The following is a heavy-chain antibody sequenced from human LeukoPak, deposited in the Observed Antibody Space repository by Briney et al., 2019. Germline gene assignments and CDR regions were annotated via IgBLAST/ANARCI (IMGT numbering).Heavy chain of an antibody. CDR1: GFTFSSYS. CDR3: ARDCARQWLVLRDDAFDI. D-gene: IGHD6-19*01. Sequence: GGSLRLSCAASGFTFSSYSMNWVRQAPGKGLEWVSYISSSSSTIYYADSVKGRFTISRDNAKNSLYLQMNSLRAEDTAVYYCARDCARQWLVLRDDAFDIWGQGTMVTVSS. J-gene: IGHJ3*02. CDR2: ISSSSSTI. V-gene: IGHV3-48*01.